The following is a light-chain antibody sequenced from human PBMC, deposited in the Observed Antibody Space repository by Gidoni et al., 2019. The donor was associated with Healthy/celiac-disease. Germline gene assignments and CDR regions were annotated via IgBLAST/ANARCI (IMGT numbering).Light chain of an antibody. CDR3: QQLNSYPRT. J-gene: IGKJ2*01. Sequence: DIQLTQSPSFLSASVGDRVTITCRASQGISRYLSLYQQQPAKAPKLLIYAASTLQSGVPSRLSGSGSCTEFTLTISRLQPEDFATYYCQQLNSYPRTFGQGTKLEIK. CDR1: QGISRY. CDR2: AAS. V-gene: IGKV1-9*01.